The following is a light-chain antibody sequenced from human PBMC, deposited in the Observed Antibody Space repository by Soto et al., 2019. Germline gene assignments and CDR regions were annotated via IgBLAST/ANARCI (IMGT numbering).Light chain of an antibody. V-gene: IGLV1-47*01. CDR3: ATRDDSLRGPVL. Sequence: QSVLSQAPSASGTPGQRVTISCSGSSSNIGSNYVYWYQQLPETAPKLLIYRTHQRPSGVPDRFSASKSDTSASLVISGLRSEDEAAYYCATRDDSLRGPVLFGGGNKLTVL. CDR2: RTH. CDR1: SSNIGSNY. J-gene: IGLJ2*01.